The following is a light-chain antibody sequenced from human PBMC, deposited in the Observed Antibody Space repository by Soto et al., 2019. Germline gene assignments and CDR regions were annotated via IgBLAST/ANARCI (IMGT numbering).Light chain of an antibody. CDR1: QSVSSN. CDR2: GAS. Sequence: EIVMTQSPATLSVSPGERATLSCRASQSVSSNLAWYQQKPGQAPRLLIYGASTRATGIPARVSGSGSGTECTLTTSSLQSEDVAVYYCQQYNNWPPWTFGQGTKVEIK. J-gene: IGKJ1*01. CDR3: QQYNNWPPWT. V-gene: IGKV3-15*01.